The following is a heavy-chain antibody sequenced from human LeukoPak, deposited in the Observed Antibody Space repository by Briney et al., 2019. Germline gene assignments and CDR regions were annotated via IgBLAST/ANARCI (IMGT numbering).Heavy chain of an antibody. CDR2: VWYDGSNK. V-gene: IGHV3-33*08. CDR3: ARDVTMMDY. Sequence: GGSLRLSCAASGFTFSSYAMSWVRQAPGKGLEWVAVVWYDGSNKYYADSVKGRFTISRDNSKNTLYLQMNSLRAEDTAVYYCARDVTMMDYWGQGTLVTVSS. CDR1: GFTFSSYA. D-gene: IGHD3-22*01. J-gene: IGHJ4*02.